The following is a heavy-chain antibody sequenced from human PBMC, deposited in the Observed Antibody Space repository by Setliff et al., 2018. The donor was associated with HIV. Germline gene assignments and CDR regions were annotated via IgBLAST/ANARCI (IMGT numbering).Heavy chain of an antibody. J-gene: IGHJ3*02. Sequence: ASVKVSCKASGYTFRNYGISWVRQAPGQGLEWMGWMSAYSGDTKYAQKIQGRVNMTRDTSTDTAYVELRSLRFDDTALYYCVRGYYYDKTGYGTFDIWGQGTVVTVSS. CDR2: MSAYSGDT. CDR3: VRGYYYDKTGYGTFDI. V-gene: IGHV1-18*01. CDR1: GYTFRNYG. D-gene: IGHD3-22*01.